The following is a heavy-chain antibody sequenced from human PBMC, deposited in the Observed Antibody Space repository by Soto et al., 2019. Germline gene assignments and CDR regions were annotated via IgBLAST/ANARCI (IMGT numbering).Heavy chain of an antibody. J-gene: IGHJ4*02. V-gene: IGHV3-7*04. Sequence: EVQLVESGGGLVQPGGSLRLSCAASGFSFTSYWMDWVRQAPGKGLEWVAMINEDGSEKYYVDSVKGRFTISRDNAKNSLYLEMDSLRAEDTAVYYCVTAYDAKGWVTYWGQGNLVTVSS. CDR2: INEDGSEK. CDR3: VTAYDAKGWVTY. D-gene: IGHD2-21*02. CDR1: GFSFTSYW.